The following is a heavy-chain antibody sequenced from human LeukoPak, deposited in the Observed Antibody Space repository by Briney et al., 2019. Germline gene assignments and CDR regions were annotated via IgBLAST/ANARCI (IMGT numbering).Heavy chain of an antibody. CDR2: INSNGGST. CDR3: ARGTVTTYYYYGMDV. J-gene: IGHJ6*02. D-gene: IGHD4-17*01. V-gene: IGHV3-64*01. CDR1: GFTFSSYA. Sequence: GGSLRVSCAASGFTFSSYAMHWVRQAPGKGLEYVSGINSNGGSTYYGNSVKGRFTISRDNSKNTAYLQMGSLRAEDMAVYYCARGTVTTYYYYGMDVWGQGTTVTVSS.